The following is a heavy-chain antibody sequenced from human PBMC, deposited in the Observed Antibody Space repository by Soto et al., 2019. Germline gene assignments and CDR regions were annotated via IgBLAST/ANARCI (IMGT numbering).Heavy chain of an antibody. Sequence: QVQLVESGGGVVQPGRSLRLSCAASGFTFSSYAMHWVRQAPGKGLEWVAVISYDGSNKYYADSVKGRFTISRDNSKNTLYLQMNSLRAEDTAVYYCARGVVDYYDSSGDVDYWGQGTLVTVSS. CDR1: GFTFSSYA. CDR3: ARGVVDYYDSSGDVDY. J-gene: IGHJ4*02. D-gene: IGHD3-22*01. CDR2: ISYDGSNK. V-gene: IGHV3-30-3*01.